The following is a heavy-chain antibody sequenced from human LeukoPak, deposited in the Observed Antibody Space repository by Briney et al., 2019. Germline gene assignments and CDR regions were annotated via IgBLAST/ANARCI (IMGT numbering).Heavy chain of an antibody. Sequence: GGSLRLSCTASGFTFGDYAMSWFRQAPGKGLEWVGFIRSKAYGGTTEYAASLKGRFTISRDDSKSIAYLQMNSLKTEDTAVYYCTSAEYSGSYEATYYFDYWGQGTLVTVSS. V-gene: IGHV3-49*03. CDR3: TSAEYSGSYEATYYFDY. CDR2: IRSKAYGGTT. CDR1: GFTFGDYA. D-gene: IGHD1-26*01. J-gene: IGHJ4*02.